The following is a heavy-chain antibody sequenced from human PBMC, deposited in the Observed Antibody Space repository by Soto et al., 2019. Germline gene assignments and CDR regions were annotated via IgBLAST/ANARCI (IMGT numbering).Heavy chain of an antibody. D-gene: IGHD3-10*01. CDR1: GFTFSSYG. CDR3: ARVWDGSGSYYPYYYYYGMDV. V-gene: IGHV3-33*01. J-gene: IGHJ6*02. CDR2: IWYDGSNK. Sequence: QVQLVESGGGVVQPGRSLRLSCAASGFTFSSYGMHWVRQAPGKGLEWVAVIWYDGSNKYYADSVKGRFTISRDNSKNPLYLQMNSLRAEDTAVYYCARVWDGSGSYYPYYYYYGMDVWGQGTTVTVSS.